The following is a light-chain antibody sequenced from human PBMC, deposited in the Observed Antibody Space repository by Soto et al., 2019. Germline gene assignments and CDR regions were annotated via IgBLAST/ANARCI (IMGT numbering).Light chain of an antibody. CDR3: QQYDSYSWT. Sequence: DIQMTQSPSTLSASAGDTVTLTCWASQSVSTFLAWYQQKPGKAPKLLIFDASSLKSGVPSRFSGSGSGTEFTLTISSLQPDDFATYYCQQYDSYSWTFGQGTKVEIK. CDR2: DAS. CDR1: QSVSTF. V-gene: IGKV1-5*01. J-gene: IGKJ1*01.